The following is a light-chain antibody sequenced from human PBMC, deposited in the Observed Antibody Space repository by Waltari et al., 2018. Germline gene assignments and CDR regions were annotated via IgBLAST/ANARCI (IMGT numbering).Light chain of an antibody. CDR1: HNINIF. CDR3: QQAYSVPYT. V-gene: IGKV1-39*01. CDR2: KAS. J-gene: IGKJ2*01. Sequence: DIQMTQSPSSLSASVGDRVTITCRASHNINIFLNWYQQKPGEGPKLLIYKASNMEGGVPSRFSGSGSGTEFSLSISSLQPDDFATYFCQQAYSVPYTFGQGT.